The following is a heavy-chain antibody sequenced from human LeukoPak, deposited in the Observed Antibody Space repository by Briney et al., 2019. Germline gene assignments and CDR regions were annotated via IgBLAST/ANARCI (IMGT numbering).Heavy chain of an antibody. Sequence: PGGSLRLSCAASGSTFSSYWMSWVRQAPGKGLEWVANIKQDGSEKYYVDSAKGRFAISRDNAKNSLYLQMNSLRAEDMAVYYCARATYYFDYWGQGTLVTVSS. J-gene: IGHJ4*02. CDR1: GSTFSSYW. CDR3: ARATYYFDY. V-gene: IGHV3-7*04. CDR2: IKQDGSEK.